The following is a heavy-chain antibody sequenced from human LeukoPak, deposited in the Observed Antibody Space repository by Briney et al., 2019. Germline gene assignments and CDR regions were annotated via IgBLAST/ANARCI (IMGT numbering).Heavy chain of an antibody. V-gene: IGHV4-59*12. D-gene: IGHD5-24*01. CDR2: IYYNGNT. Sequence: SETLSLTCSVSDGSINSYYWNWIRRPPGKGLEWIGYIYYNGNTNYSPSLKSRVTMSVDRSKNQFSLKLSSVTAADTAVYYCARGDGPFDYWGQGTLVTVSS. J-gene: IGHJ4*02. CDR1: DGSINSYY. CDR3: ARGDGPFDY.